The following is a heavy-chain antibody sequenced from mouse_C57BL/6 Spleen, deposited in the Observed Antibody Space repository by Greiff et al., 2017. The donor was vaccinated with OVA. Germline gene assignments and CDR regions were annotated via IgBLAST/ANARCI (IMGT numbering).Heavy chain of an antibody. CDR3: AREDGYDGLDY. CDR1: GYTFTSYW. D-gene: IGHD2-2*01. V-gene: IGHV1-52*01. J-gene: IGHJ2*01. CDR2: IDPSDSET. Sequence: QVQLQQPGAELVRPGSSVKLSCKASGYTFTSYWMHWVKQRPIQGLEWIGNIDPSDSETHYNQKFKDKATLTVDKSSSTAYMQLSSLTSEDSAVYYCAREDGYDGLDYWGQGTTLTVSS.